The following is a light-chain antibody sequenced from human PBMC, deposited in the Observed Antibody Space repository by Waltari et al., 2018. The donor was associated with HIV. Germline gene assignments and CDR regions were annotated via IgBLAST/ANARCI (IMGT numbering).Light chain of an antibody. CDR1: QHINSNY. CDR3: QQFGDSPWT. Sequence: VLTQSPDTLSLSPGERATLSCRASQHINSNYLAWYQQKPDQAPRLLIYGASTRATGIPDRFGGSGSGTDFTLTVSRVEPEDFAVYYCQQFGDSPWTFGQGTKVEIK. V-gene: IGKV3-20*01. CDR2: GAS. J-gene: IGKJ1*01.